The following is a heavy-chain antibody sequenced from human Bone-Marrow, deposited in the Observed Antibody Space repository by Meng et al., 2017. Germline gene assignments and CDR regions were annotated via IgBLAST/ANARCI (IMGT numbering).Heavy chain of an antibody. Sequence: SVVKNTGALVKVYLTASCTTFTSDGLNWVRQAHGQGLEWMGWINTNTGNPMYAQGFTGRFVFSLDSSVSTAYLQISSLKAEDTAVYYCARGFNSDSGYSYGSPNWGQGTLVTVSS. CDR2: INTNTGNP. V-gene: IGHV7-4-1*02. CDR1: CTTFTSDG. J-gene: IGHJ4*02. D-gene: IGHD5-18*01. CDR3: ARGFNSDSGYSYGSPN.